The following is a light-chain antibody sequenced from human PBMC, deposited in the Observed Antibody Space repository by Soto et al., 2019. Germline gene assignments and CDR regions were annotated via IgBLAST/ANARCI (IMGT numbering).Light chain of an antibody. CDR3: QQGASFPRT. CDR1: QAVSTW. V-gene: IGKV1-12*01. J-gene: IGKJ4*01. CDR2: AAS. Sequence: DILMTQSPSSVSASVGDTVTITCRASQAVSTWLAWYQQKPGGAPKLLIYAASTLQSGVPSRFSGSGSGTDFTLTIRSLQPEDFATYYCQQGASFPRTFGGGTKVEIK.